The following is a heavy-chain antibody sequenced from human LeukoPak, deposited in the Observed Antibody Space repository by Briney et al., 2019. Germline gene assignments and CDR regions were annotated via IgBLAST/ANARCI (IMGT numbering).Heavy chain of an antibody. D-gene: IGHD3-3*01. V-gene: IGHV3-23*01. CDR2: ISGSGGST. J-gene: IGHJ4*02. CDR3: AKDYDFWSGYYGRY. Sequence: GGPLRLSCAASGFTFSSYAMSWVRQAPGKGLEWVSAISGSGGSTYYADSVKGRFTISRDNSKNTLYLQMNSLRAEDTAVYYCAKDYDFWSGYYGRYWGQGTLVTVSS. CDR1: GFTFSSYA.